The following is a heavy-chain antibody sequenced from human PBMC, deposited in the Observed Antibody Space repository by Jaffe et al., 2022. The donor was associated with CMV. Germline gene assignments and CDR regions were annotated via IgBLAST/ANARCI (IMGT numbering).Heavy chain of an antibody. D-gene: IGHD3-22*01. CDR3: ARGINPLGVVVITIDYYMDV. Sequence: QVQLVQSGAEVKKPGASVKVSCKASGYTFTSYGISWVRQAPGQGLEWMGWISAYNGNTNYAQKLQGRVTMTTDTSTSTAYMELRSLRSDDTAVYYCARGINPLGVVVITIDYYMDVWGKGTTVTVSS. CDR2: ISAYNGNT. CDR1: GYTFTSYG. J-gene: IGHJ6*03. V-gene: IGHV1-18*04.